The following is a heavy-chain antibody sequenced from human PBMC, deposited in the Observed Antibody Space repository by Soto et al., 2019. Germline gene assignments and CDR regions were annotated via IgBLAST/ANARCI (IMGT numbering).Heavy chain of an antibody. Sequence: PSETLSLTCTVSGGSISSGGYYWSWIRQHPGKGLEWIGYIYYSGSTYYNPSHKSRVTISVDTSKNQFSLKLSSVTAADTAVYYCARGGWCYYDSSGYYPPCNWFDPWGQGTLVTVSS. CDR1: GGSISSGGYY. CDR2: IYYSGST. J-gene: IGHJ5*02. V-gene: IGHV4-31*03. D-gene: IGHD3-22*01. CDR3: ARGGWCYYDSSGYYPPCNWFDP.